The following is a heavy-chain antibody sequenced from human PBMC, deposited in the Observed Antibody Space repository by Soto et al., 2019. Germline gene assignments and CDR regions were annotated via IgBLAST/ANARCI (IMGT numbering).Heavy chain of an antibody. J-gene: IGHJ4*02. CDR1: GFIFRSYA. CDR2: ITYDGING. CDR3: ARAFSGSYPNFDY. V-gene: IGHV3-30*09. D-gene: IGHD1-26*01. Sequence: GESLKISCLASGFIFRSYAMHWVRQAPGKGLEWVAVITYDGINGYYADSVRGRFAISRDNSKNTLYLQMNSLRPEDTAVYYCARAFSGSYPNFDYWGQGTLVTVSS.